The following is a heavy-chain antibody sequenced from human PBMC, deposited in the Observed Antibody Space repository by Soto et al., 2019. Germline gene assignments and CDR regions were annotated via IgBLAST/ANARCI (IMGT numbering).Heavy chain of an antibody. CDR1: GYTFTSYD. J-gene: IGHJ4*02. V-gene: IGHV1-8*01. Sequence: QVQLVQSGAEVKKPGASVKVSCKASGYTFTSYDINWVRQATGQGLEWMGWMNTNSGNTGYAQKFQGRVTMTRNTSISTAYMELSSLRSEDTALYYCARYRPRGYTNGGDYWGQGTLVTVSS. CDR2: MNTNSGNT. CDR3: ARYRPRGYTNGGDY. D-gene: IGHD5-18*01.